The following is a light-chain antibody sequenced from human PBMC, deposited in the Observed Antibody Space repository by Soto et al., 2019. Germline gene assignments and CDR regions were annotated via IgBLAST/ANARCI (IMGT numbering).Light chain of an antibody. Sequence: EIVLTQSPGTLSLSRGERATLSCRASQSVRSSHLAWYQQKPGQAPRLLIYGASSRATGIPDRFSGSGSGTDFTLTISRLEPEDFAVYFCQQYGSSPHFGQGTRLEIK. CDR3: QQYGSSPH. J-gene: IGKJ5*01. CDR2: GAS. CDR1: QSVRSSH. V-gene: IGKV3-20*01.